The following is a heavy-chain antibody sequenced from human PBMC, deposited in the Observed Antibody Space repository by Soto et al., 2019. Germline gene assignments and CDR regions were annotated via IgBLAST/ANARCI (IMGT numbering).Heavy chain of an antibody. J-gene: IGHJ4*02. CDR1: GGSISSGGYY. V-gene: IGHV4-31*03. D-gene: IGHD3-10*01. Sequence: SETLSLTCTVSGGSISSGGYYWSWIRQHPGKGLEWIGYIYYSGSTYYNPSLKSRVTISVDTSKNQFSLKLSSVTAADAAVYYCARSGGSGSYYNWYFDYWGQGTLVTVSS. CDR3: ARSGGSGSYYNWYFDY. CDR2: IYYSGST.